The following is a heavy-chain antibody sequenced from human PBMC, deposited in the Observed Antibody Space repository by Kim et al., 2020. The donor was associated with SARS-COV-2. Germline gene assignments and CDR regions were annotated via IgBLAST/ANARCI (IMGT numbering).Heavy chain of an antibody. V-gene: IGHV4-39*01. D-gene: IGHD3-10*01. CDR2: IYYSGST. CDR1: GGSISSSSYY. CDR3: RREWFGEFDWFDP. Sequence: SETLSLTCTVSGGSISSSSYYWGWIRQPPGKGLEWIGSIYYSGSTYYNPSLESRVTISVDTSKNQFSLKLSSVTAADTAVYYCRREWFGEFDWFDPWGQGTLVTVSS. J-gene: IGHJ5*02.